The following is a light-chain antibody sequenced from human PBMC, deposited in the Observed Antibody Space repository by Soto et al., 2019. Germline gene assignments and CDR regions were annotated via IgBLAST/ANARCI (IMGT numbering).Light chain of an antibody. CDR3: QQRSNWPPYT. CDR2: DAS. CDR1: QSVDSY. J-gene: IGKJ2*01. V-gene: IGKV3-11*01. Sequence: EIVLTQSPATLSLSPGERATLSCRASQSVDSYLAWYQQKPGQAPRLLIYDASNRAAGIPARFSGSGSGTDFTLTICSLEPEDFAVYYCQQRSNWPPYTFGQGTKLEIK.